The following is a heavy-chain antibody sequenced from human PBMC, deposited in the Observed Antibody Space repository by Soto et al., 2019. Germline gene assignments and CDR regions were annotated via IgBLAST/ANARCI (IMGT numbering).Heavy chain of an antibody. CDR3: ERFEQVVLH. V-gene: IGHV1-69*01. CDR2: FIPIVGTL. D-gene: IGHD6-13*01. CDR1: GGTFSNFA. J-gene: IGHJ1*01. Sequence: QVQLVQSGAEVKKPGSSVKVSCKASGGTFSNFAISWVRQAPGHGLEWMGGFIPIVGTLNYAQRFQGILTISADESTSTADMQPSRLSSKATAVDYCERFEQVVLHWGQGTLVTVSS.